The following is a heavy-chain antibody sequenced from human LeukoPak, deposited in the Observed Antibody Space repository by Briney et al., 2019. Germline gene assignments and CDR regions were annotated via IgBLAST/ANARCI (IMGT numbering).Heavy chain of an antibody. CDR1: GGSFSGYY. Sequence: SETLSLTCAVYGGSFSGYYWSWIRQPPGKGLEWIGEINHSGSTNYNPSLKSRVTISVDTSKNQFSLKLSAVTAADTAVYYCARDRFDDSSGYYYHYYYYMDVWGKGTTVTVSS. V-gene: IGHV4-34*01. CDR3: ARDRFDDSSGYYYHYYYYMDV. J-gene: IGHJ6*03. CDR2: INHSGST. D-gene: IGHD3-22*01.